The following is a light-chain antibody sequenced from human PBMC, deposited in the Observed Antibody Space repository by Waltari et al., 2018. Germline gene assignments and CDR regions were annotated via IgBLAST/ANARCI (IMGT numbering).Light chain of an antibody. V-gene: IGKV1-39*01. CDR3: QQSYSTPQT. J-gene: IGKJ1*01. CDR1: QSISSY. CDR2: AAS. Sequence: DIQMTQSPSSLSASVGDRVAITCRASQSISSYLNWYHQKPGKAPKLLIYAASTLQSGVPSTFSGSGSGTDFTLTISSLQLEDFATYYCQQSYSTPQTFGQGTKVEIK.